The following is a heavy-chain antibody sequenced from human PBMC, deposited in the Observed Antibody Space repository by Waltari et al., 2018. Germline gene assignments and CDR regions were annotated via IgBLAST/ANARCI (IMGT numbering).Heavy chain of an antibody. D-gene: IGHD4-17*01. J-gene: IGHJ3*02. CDR2: IYSGGST. V-gene: IGHV3-53*01. CDR1: GFTVSSNY. CDR3: ARDSSDYGDYRFAFDI. Sequence: EVQLVESGGGLIQPGGSLRLSCAASGFTVSSNYMSWVRQAPGKGLEWVSVIYSGGSTYYADSVKGRFTISRDNSKNTLYLQMNSLRAEDTAVYYCARDSSDYGDYRFAFDIWGQGTMVTVSS.